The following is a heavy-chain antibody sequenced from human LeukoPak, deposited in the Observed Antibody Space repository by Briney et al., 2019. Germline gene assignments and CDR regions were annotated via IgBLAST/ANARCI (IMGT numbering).Heavy chain of an antibody. CDR2: IYQSGST. D-gene: IGHD1-1*01. V-gene: IGHV4-38-2*01. J-gene: IGHJ4*02. Sequence: SETLSLTCVVSSYCISSGFFWGWIRQPPGKGLEWIGTIYQSGSTYYNPSLKSRVTISLDTSMKQLSLNLTSVTAADTAVYYCAGRTTPPYYFENWGQGNLVTVSS. CDR1: SYCISSGFF. CDR3: AGRTTPPYYFEN.